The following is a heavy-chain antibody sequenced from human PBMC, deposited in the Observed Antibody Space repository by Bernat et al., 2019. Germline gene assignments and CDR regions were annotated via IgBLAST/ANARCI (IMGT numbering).Heavy chain of an antibody. V-gene: IGHV3-15*07. CDR3: TTKYTATVNTPPFDY. Sequence: EVQLVESGGGLVKPAGSLRLSCAASGFTFSNAWMNWVRQAPGKGLEWVGRIKSKSDGGTTDYAAPVKGRFTISRDDSKNTLYLQMNSLKTEDTAVYYCTTKYTATVNTPPFDYWGQGTLVTVSS. D-gene: IGHD4-11*01. CDR1: GFTFSNAW. CDR2: IKSKSDGGTT. J-gene: IGHJ4*02.